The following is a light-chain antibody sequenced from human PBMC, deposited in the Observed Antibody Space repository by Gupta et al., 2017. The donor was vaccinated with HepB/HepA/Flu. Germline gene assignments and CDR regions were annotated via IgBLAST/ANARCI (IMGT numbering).Light chain of an antibody. CDR2: HAS. CDR1: QNIGSN. Sequence: EIVMTQSPATLSASPGRRATLSCRASQNIGSNLAWYQQRPGQPPSLLIFHASLRAAGNPSRFRGTGSGTEFTLTISSPQLEDHAVYYCTHDTDWPPWTFGQGTKVEIK. CDR3: THDTDWPPWT. J-gene: IGKJ1*01. V-gene: IGKV3-15*01.